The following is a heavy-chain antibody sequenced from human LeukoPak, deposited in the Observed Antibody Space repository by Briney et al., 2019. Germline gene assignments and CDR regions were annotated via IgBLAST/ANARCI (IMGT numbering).Heavy chain of an antibody. J-gene: IGHJ4*02. Sequence: PGGSLRLSCAASGFTFSSYSMNWVRQAPGKGLEWVSYISSSSSTIYYADSVKGRFTISRDNAKNSLYLQMNSLRAEDTAVYYCARSRTDYDFWSGYGDFDYWGQGTLVTVSS. CDR2: ISSSSSTI. D-gene: IGHD3-3*01. CDR1: GFTFSSYS. V-gene: IGHV3-48*01. CDR3: ARSRTDYDFWSGYGDFDY.